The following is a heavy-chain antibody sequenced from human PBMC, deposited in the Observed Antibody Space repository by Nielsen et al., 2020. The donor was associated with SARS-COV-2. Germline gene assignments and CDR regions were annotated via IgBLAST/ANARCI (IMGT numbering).Heavy chain of an antibody. J-gene: IGHJ3*02. V-gene: IGHV3-30-3*01. Sequence: GESLKISCAASGFTFSSYAMHWVRQAPGKGLEWVAVISYDGSNKYYADSVKGRFTISRDNSKNTLYLQMNSLRAEDTAVYYCARPKSGSYFDAFDIWGQGTMVTVSS. CDR2: ISYDGSNK. CDR3: ARPKSGSYFDAFDI. D-gene: IGHD1-26*01. CDR1: GFTFSSYA.